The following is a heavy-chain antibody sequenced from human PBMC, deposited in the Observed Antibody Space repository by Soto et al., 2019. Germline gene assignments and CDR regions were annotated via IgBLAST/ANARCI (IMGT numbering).Heavy chain of an antibody. J-gene: IGHJ4*02. CDR2: ISYDGSNK. D-gene: IGHD2-21*01. CDR3: AKKKTPLLWRMGASYFDY. V-gene: IGHV3-30*18. Sequence: PGGSLRLSCAASGFTFSSYGMHWVRQAPGKGLEWVAVISYDGSNKYYADSVKGRFTISRDNSKNTLYLQMNSLRAEDTAVYYCAKKKTPLLWRMGASYFDYWGQGT. CDR1: GFTFSSYG.